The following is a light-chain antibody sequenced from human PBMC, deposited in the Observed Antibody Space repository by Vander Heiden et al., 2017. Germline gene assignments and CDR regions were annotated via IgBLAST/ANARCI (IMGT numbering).Light chain of an antibody. Sequence: THSPATLSGSPGDRATLSCRASQSINSNLAWYQQKPGQAPRLLIYGASNRATGIPDRFGGSGSGTEFTLTISSLQSEDFAVYFCQRYNNYVTFGQGTRLEIK. CDR1: QSINSN. V-gene: IGKV3-15*01. J-gene: IGKJ5*01. CDR2: GAS. CDR3: QRYNNYVT.